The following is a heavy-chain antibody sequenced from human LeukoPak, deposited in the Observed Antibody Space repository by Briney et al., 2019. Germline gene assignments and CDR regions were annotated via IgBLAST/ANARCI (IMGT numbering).Heavy chain of an antibody. CDR2: IIPILGIA. J-gene: IGHJ6*02. CDR3: ARGSSGGRYGMDV. Sequence: ASVKVSRKASGGTFSSYTISWVRQAPGQGLEWMGRIIPILGIANYAQKFQGGVTITADKSTSTAYMELSSLRSEDTAVYYCARGSSGGRYGMDVWGQGTTVTVSS. D-gene: IGHD2-15*01. CDR1: GGTFSSYT. V-gene: IGHV1-69*02.